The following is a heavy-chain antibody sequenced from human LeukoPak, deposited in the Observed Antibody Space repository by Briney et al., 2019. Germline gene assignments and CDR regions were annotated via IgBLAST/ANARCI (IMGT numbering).Heavy chain of an antibody. Sequence: PGGSLRLSCAASGFTFSSYAMSWVRQAPGKGLEWVSGISGSGGSTYYTDSVKGRFTISRGNSKNMLYLQMDSLRAEDTALYYCAKNLPSDYWGQGTLVTVSS. CDR3: AKNLPSDY. CDR2: ISGSGGST. V-gene: IGHV3-23*01. CDR1: GFTFSSYA. J-gene: IGHJ4*02.